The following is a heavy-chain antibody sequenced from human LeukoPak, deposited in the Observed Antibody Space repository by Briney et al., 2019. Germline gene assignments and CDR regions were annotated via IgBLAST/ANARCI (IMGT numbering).Heavy chain of an antibody. CDR3: VRGVGLYDSSGYFDY. V-gene: IGHV3-30-3*01. CDR2: ISYDGSNK. J-gene: IGHJ4*02. CDR1: GFTYNICA. Sequence: GGSLRLSCAASGFTYNICAMHWVRQAPGKGLEWVATISYDGSNKYYADSVRGRFTISRDNSKNTLYLQMNSLRAEDTAVYNCVRGVGLYDSSGYFDYWGQGTLVTVSS. D-gene: IGHD3-22*01.